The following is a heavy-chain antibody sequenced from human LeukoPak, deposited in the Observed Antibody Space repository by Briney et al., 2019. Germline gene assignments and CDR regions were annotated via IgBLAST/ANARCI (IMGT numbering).Heavy chain of an antibody. J-gene: IGHJ4*02. CDR1: GGFISRSSYY. CDR3: ARDSRGIAAAGG. V-gene: IGHV4-39*07. Sequence: SETLSLTCTVSGGFISRSSYYWGWIRQPPGKGLEWIESIYYSGDTYYNPSLKSRVTISVDTSKNQFSLKLSSVTAAGTAMYYCARDSRGIAAAGGWGQGTLVTVSS. D-gene: IGHD6-13*01. CDR2: IYYSGDT.